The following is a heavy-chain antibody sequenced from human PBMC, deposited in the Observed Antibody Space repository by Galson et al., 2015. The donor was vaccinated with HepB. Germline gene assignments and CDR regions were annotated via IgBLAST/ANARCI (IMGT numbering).Heavy chain of an antibody. CDR2: IIPIFGTA. CDR1: GGTFSSYA. CDR3: ARDLSIAVAGTVWFDP. D-gene: IGHD6-19*01. Sequence: SVKASCKASGGTFSSYAISWVRQAPGQGLEWMGGIIPIFGTANYAQKFQGRVTITADESTSTAYMELSSLRSEDTAVYYCARDLSIAVAGTVWFDPWGQGTLVTVSS. J-gene: IGHJ5*02. V-gene: IGHV1-69*13.